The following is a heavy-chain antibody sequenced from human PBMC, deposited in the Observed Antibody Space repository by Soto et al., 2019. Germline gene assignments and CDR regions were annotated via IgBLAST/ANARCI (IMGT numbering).Heavy chain of an antibody. CDR2: IYSSGDT. CDR3: TRQAGDDYSDFDY. V-gene: IGHV4-39*01. J-gene: IGHJ4*02. D-gene: IGHD4-4*01. CDR1: GGSVNSNTYS. Sequence: SETLSLTCSVSGGSVNSNTYSWGWIRQSPGQGLEWIGTIYSSGDTHYNPSLLSRVTISVDTSMNEFSLSLSSVTAADTAVYYCTRQAGDDYSDFDYWGQGTLVTVSS.